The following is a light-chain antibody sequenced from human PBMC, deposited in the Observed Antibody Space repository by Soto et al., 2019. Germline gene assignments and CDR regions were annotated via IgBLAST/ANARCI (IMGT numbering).Light chain of an antibody. CDR2: DAS. Sequence: EIVMTQSPATLSVSPGERATLSCRASQSVSSNLAWYQQKPGQAPRLLIYDASNRATGIPARFSGSGSGTDFTLTISSLEPEDFAVYYCQQRSNWPGTFGPGTKVDIK. CDR1: QSVSSN. V-gene: IGKV3-11*01. J-gene: IGKJ3*01. CDR3: QQRSNWPGT.